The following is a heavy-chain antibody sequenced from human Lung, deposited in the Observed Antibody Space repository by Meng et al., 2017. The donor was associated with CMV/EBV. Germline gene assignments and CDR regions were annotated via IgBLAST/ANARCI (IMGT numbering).Heavy chain of an antibody. CDR2: IYPGDSDT. Sequence: GXXLRLXCKGSVYSFTSYWVGWVRQMPGKGLEWMGIIYPGDSDTRYSPSFQGQVTISADMSNSTAYLQWSWLMASDTAMYYCARGVYSSSSNWFEPSGQGXLVTVSS. D-gene: IGHD6-6*01. CDR3: ARGVYSSSSNWFEP. J-gene: IGHJ5*02. V-gene: IGHV5-51*03. CDR1: VYSFTSYW.